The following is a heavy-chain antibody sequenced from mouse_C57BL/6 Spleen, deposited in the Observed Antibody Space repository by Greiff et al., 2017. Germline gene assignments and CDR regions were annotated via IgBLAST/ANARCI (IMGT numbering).Heavy chain of an antibody. J-gene: IGHJ3*01. Sequence: EVQLQQSGAELVRPGASVKLSCTASGFNIKDDYMHWVKQRPEQGLEWIGWIDPENGDTEYASKFQGKATITADTSSNTAYLQLSSLTSYDTAVYYCTSRIYYDYWWFAYWGQGTLVTVSA. V-gene: IGHV14-4*01. CDR2: IDPENGDT. CDR1: GFNIKDDY. D-gene: IGHD2-4*01. CDR3: TSRIYYDYWWFAY.